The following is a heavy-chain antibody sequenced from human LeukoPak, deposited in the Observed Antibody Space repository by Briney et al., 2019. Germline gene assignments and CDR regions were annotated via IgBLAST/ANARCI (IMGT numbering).Heavy chain of an antibody. J-gene: IGHJ6*02. CDR3: AREKSDYYYYYGMDV. Sequence: GGSLRLSCAASGFTFSSYWMSWVRQAPGKGPEWVANIKQDGSEKYYVDSVKGRFTISRDNAKNSLYLQMNSLRAEDTAVYYCAREKSDYYYYYGMDVWGQGTTVTVS. V-gene: IGHV3-7*01. CDR1: GFTFSSYW. CDR2: IKQDGSEK.